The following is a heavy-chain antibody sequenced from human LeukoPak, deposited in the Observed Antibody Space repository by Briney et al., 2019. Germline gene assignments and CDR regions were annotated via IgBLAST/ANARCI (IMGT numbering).Heavy chain of an antibody. V-gene: IGHV1-46*01. CDR1: GYTFTGYY. D-gene: IGHD6-19*01. Sequence: ASVKVSCKASGYTFTGYYMHWVRQAPGQGLEWMGIINPSGGSTSYAQKFQGRVTMTRDMSTSTVYMELSSLRSEDTAVYYCARDLFEVVAVAGTWGQGTLVTVSS. CDR3: ARDLFEVVAVAGT. J-gene: IGHJ4*02. CDR2: INPSGGST.